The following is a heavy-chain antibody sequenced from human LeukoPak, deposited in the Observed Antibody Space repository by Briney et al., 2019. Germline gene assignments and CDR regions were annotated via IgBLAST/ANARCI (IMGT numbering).Heavy chain of an antibody. Sequence: NPSETLSLTCTVSGGSMTSGSYYWSWIRQLAGKGLEWIGRIYTSGSTNYNPSLKSRVTISIDTSKNQFSLKLSSMTATDTAVYYCAGVKTDLWFGELFLWRGDAFDIWGQGTMVTVSS. CDR2: IYTSGST. D-gene: IGHD3-10*01. J-gene: IGHJ3*02. CDR1: GGSMTSGSYY. CDR3: AGVKTDLWFGELFLWRGDAFDI. V-gene: IGHV4-61*02.